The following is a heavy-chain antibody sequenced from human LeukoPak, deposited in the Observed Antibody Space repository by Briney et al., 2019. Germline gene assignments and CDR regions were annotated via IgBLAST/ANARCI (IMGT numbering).Heavy chain of an antibody. CDR3: AKETPTYYDFWSANGGHNWFDP. V-gene: IGHV3-23*01. J-gene: IGHJ5*02. CDR2: ISGSGGST. D-gene: IGHD3-3*01. CDR1: GFTFSSYA. Sequence: GGSLRLSCAASGFTFSSYAMSWVRQAPGKGLEWVSAISGSGGSTYYADSVKGRFTISRDNSKNTLYLQMNSLRAEDTAVYYCAKETPTYYDFWSANGGHNWFDPGAREPWSPSPQ.